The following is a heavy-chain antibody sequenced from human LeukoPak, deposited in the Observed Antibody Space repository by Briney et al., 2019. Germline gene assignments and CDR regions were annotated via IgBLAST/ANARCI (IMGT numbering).Heavy chain of an antibody. CDR2: ISGYSGNT. J-gene: IGHJ4*02. D-gene: IGHD1-26*01. V-gene: IGHV1-18*01. Sequence: GASVKVSCKASGYTFNTYGITWVRQAPGQGLEWMGWISGYSGNTNYEQKLQGRVTMTTDTSTSTAYMELRSLTSDDTAVYYCSRTNWVAATGTGSYYWGQGTLVIVSS. CDR1: GYTFNTYG. CDR3: SRTNWVAATGTGSYY.